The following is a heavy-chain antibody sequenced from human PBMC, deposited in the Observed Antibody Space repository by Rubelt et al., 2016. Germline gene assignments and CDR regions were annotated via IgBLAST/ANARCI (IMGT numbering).Heavy chain of an antibody. J-gene: IGHJ4*02. CDR2: IKEDGSDK. Sequence: GTGLEWVANIKEDGSDKHYVDSVKGRFTISRDNAKKSVYLQMNSLRAEDTAVYYCARVAGRGYYIDYWGQGILVTVSS. CDR3: ARVAGRGYYIDY. D-gene: IGHD3-22*01. V-gene: IGHV3-7*05.